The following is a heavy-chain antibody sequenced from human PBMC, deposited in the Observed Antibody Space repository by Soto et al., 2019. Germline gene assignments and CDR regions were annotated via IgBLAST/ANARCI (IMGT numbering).Heavy chain of an antibody. CDR1: GYSFNTYW. CDR2: IYPGDSDT. CDR3: ARGENYYYYYMDV. V-gene: IGHV5-51*01. J-gene: IGHJ6*03. Sequence: PGESLKISCQGSGYSFNTYWIGWVRQMPGKGLEWMGIIYPGDSDTRYSPSFQGQATISADKSISTAYLQWSSLKASDTAMYYCARGENYYYYYMDVWGKGTTVTVSS.